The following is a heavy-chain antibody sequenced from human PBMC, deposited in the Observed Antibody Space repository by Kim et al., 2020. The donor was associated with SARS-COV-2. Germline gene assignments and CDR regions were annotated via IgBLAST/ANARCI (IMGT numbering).Heavy chain of an antibody. V-gene: IGHV3-23*01. J-gene: IGHJ4*02. CDR3: AKDQGGGTYHYFDH. D-gene: IGHD1-26*01. Sequence: ADSSKGRFPISRDNPNNSVYLQVNSLRAEDTAVYYCAKDQGGGTYHYFDHWGRGTLVTVSS.